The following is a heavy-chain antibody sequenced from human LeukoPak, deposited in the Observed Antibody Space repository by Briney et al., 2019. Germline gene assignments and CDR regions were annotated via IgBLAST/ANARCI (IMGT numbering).Heavy chain of an antibody. CDR1: GGSISSYY. CDR3: ASPYSNYYDSSGYRY. CDR2: IYTSGST. Sequence: SETLSLTCTVSGGSISSYYWSWIRQPAGKGLEWIGRIYTSGSTNYNPSLKSRVTMSVDTSKNQFSLKLSSVTAADTAVYYCASPYSNYYDSSGYRYWGQGTLVTVSS. J-gene: IGHJ4*02. V-gene: IGHV4-4*07. D-gene: IGHD3-22*01.